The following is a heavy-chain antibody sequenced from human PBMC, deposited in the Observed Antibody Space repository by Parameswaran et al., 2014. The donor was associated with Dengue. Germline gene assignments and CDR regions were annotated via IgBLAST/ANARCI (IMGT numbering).Heavy chain of an antibody. Sequence: WVRQAPGQGLEWMGWINTNTGNPTYAQGFTGRFVFSLDTSVSTAYLQISSLKAEDTAVYYCASGSEAEWLHYYYMDVWGKGTTVTVSS. CDR2: INTNTGNP. V-gene: IGHV7-4-1*02. CDR3: ASGSEAEWLHYYYMDV. J-gene: IGHJ6*03. D-gene: IGHD3-3*01.